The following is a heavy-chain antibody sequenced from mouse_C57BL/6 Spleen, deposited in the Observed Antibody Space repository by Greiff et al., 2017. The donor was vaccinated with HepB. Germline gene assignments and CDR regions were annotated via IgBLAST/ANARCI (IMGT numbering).Heavy chain of an antibody. CDR1: GYTFTSYT. CDR2: INPSSGYT. J-gene: IGHJ3*01. CDR3: ARVHVSSFAY. D-gene: IGHD1-1*01. V-gene: IGHV1-4*01. Sequence: VQLQESGAELARPGASVKMSCKASGYTFTSYTMHWVKQRPGQGLEWIGYINPSSGYTKYNQKFKDKATLTADKSSSTAYMQLSSLTSEYSACYYCARVHVSSFAYWGQGTLVTVSA.